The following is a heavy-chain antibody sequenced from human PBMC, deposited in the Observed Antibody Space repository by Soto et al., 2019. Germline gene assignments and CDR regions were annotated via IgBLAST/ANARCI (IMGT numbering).Heavy chain of an antibody. V-gene: IGHV3-74*01. CDR3: ARSTLMVRGALGY. J-gene: IGHJ4*02. D-gene: IGHD3-10*01. CDR2: INSDGSST. CDR1: GFTFSSYW. Sequence: GGSLRLSCASSGFTFSSYWMHWVRQAPGKGLVWVSRINSDGSSTSYADSVKGRFTISRDNAKNTLYLQMNSLRAEDTAVYYCARSTLMVRGALGYWGQGTLVTVSS.